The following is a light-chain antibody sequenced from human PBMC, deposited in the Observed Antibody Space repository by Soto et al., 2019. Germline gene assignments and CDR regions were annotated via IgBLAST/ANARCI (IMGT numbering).Light chain of an antibody. J-gene: IGKJ2*01. CDR3: QQYGGSPLYT. Sequence: EIVLTQSPGTLSLSPGERATLSCRASQSVSNSYLAWYQQKPGQAPRLVIYNASRRAAGIPDRFSGSGSGTDFTLTISRLEPESCAMYYCQQYGGSPLYTFGQGTKLEI. V-gene: IGKV3-20*01. CDR2: NAS. CDR1: QSVSNSY.